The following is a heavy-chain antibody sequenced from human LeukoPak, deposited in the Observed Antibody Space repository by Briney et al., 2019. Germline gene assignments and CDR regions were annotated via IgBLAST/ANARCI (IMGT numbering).Heavy chain of an antibody. CDR2: INHSGST. CDR3: ATHGTMGDY. J-gene: IGHJ4*02. D-gene: IGHD3-10*01. V-gene: IGHV4-30-2*01. Sequence: PSETLSLTCAVSGGSISSGGYSWSWIRQPPGKGLGWIGEINHSGSTNYNPSLKSRVTISVDTSKNQFSLKLSSVTAADTAVYYCATHGTMGDYWGQGTLVTVSS. CDR1: GGSISSGGYS.